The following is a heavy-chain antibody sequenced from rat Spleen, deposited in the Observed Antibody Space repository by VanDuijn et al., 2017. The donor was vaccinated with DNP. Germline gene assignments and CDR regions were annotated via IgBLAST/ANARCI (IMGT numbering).Heavy chain of an antibody. D-gene: IGHD1-9*01. Sequence: EVQLVESGGGLVQPGRSLKLSCVASGFSFRDYDMAWVRQAPSKGLEWVACMSPTTRSSYYRDSVRGRFTVSRDDSTSTLYLQMDSLWSEDTATYYCTRGGTYYFAYWGQVTLVTVSS. CDR3: TRGGTYYFAY. J-gene: IGHJ3*01. CDR1: GFSFRDYD. V-gene: IGHV5-27*01. CDR2: MSPTTRSS.